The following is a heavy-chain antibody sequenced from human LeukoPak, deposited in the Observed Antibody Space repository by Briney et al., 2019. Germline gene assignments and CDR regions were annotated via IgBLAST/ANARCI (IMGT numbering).Heavy chain of an antibody. D-gene: IGHD6-6*01. CDR2: IKQDGSEK. CDR1: GFTFSSYA. J-gene: IGHJ4*02. CDR3: AREAYSSSSFDY. V-gene: IGHV3-7*01. Sequence: GGSLRLSCAASGFTFSSYAMSWVRQAPGKGLEWVANIKQDGSEKYYVDSVKGRFTISRDNAKNSLYLQMNSLRAEDTAVYYCAREAYSSSSFDYWGQGTLVTVSS.